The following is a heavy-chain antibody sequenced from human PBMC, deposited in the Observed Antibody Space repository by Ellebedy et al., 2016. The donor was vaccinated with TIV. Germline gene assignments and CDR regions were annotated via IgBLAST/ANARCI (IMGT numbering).Heavy chain of an antibody. CDR2: IWCDGGNK. D-gene: IGHD3-10*01. Sequence: GESLKISXAASGFTFSSYGMHWVRQAPGKGLEWVAVIWCDGGNKYYADSVKGRFTISRDNSKNTLYLQMNSLRAEDTAVYYCAREPMVRGVIRRGYAMDVWGQGTTVTVSS. CDR3: AREPMVRGVIRRGYAMDV. V-gene: IGHV3-33*01. J-gene: IGHJ6*02. CDR1: GFTFSSYG.